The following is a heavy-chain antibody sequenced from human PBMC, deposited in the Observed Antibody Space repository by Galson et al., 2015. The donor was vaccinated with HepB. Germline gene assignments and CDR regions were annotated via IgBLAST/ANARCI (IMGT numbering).Heavy chain of an antibody. CDR1: GFTFSSYW. V-gene: IGHV3-7*03. J-gene: IGHJ6*02. D-gene: IGHD6-19*01. CDR2: IKQDGSEK. CDR3: ARDVYSSGWWSHYYYYGMDV. Sequence: SLRLSCAASGFTFSSYWMSWVRQAPGKGLEWVANIKQDGSEKYYVDSVKGRFTISRDNAKNSLYLQMNSLRAEDTAVYYCARDVYSSGWWSHYYYYGMDVWGQGTTVTVSS.